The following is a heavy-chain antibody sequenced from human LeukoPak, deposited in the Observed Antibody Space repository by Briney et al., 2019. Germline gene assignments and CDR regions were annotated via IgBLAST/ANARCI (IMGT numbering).Heavy chain of an antibody. Sequence: SQTLSLTGTVSGGSISSGSYYWSWIRQPAGKGLEWIGRIYTSGSTNYNPSLKSRVTISVDTSKNQFSLKLSSVTAADTAVYYCARAYYDSSGYYPDAFDIWGQGTMVTVSS. V-gene: IGHV4-61*02. CDR1: GGSISSGSYY. J-gene: IGHJ3*02. CDR3: ARAYYDSSGYYPDAFDI. D-gene: IGHD3-22*01. CDR2: IYTSGST.